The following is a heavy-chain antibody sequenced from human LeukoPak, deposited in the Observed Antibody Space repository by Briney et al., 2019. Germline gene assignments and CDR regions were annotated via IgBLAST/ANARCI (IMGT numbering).Heavy chain of an antibody. CDR1: GYRFTAYG. CDR3: ARVCHIVVVTAEGGWFDP. Sequence: GASVKVSCKASGYRFTAYGIGWVRQAPGHGLEWAGWTSIYNGKTYYTQRFQDRVSMTTDTSTSTVYMELRSLRSDDTAVYYCARVCHIVVVTAEGGWFDPWGQGTLVTVSS. D-gene: IGHD2-21*02. V-gene: IGHV1-18*01. J-gene: IGHJ5*02. CDR2: TSIYNGKT.